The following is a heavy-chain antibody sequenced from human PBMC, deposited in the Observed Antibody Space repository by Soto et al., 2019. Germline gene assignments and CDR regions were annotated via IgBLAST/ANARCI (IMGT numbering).Heavy chain of an antibody. V-gene: IGHV4-30-4*01. D-gene: IGHD3-22*01. J-gene: IGHJ4*02. CDR3: DRDPTYYDSSGYYGY. Sequence: QVQLQESGPGLVKPSQTLSLTCTVSGGSISSGDYYWSWIRQPPGNGLEWIGYIYYSGSTYYNPSLKSRVTISVDTSKNQCSLKLSSVTAADTAVYYCDRDPTYYDSSGYYGYWGQGTLVTVSS. CDR1: GGSISSGDYY. CDR2: IYYSGST.